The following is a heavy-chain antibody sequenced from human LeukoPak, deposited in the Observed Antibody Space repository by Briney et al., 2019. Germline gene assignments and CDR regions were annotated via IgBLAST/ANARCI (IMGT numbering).Heavy chain of an antibody. D-gene: IGHD1-26*01. CDR2: INHSGST. CDR3: VRGGIVGVINL. V-gene: IGHV4-34*01. CDR1: GGSFSGYY. Sequence: PSETLSLTCAVYGGSFSGYYWSWIRQPPGKGLEWIGEINHSGSTNYNPSLKSRVTISVDTSKNQFSLKLSSVTAADTAVYYCVRGGIVGVINLWGQGTLVTVSS. J-gene: IGHJ4*02.